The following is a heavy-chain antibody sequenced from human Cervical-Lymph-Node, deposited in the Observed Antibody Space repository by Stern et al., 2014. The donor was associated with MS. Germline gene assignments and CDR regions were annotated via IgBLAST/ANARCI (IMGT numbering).Heavy chain of an antibody. Sequence: QLQLQESGPGLVKPSETLSLTCTVSGGSISSSSYYWGWIRQPPGKGLEWIGSIYYSGSTYYNPSLKRRVTISADPSKNQFSRKLSSVTAADTAVYYCARTLAGDFDYWGQGTLVTVSS. CDR1: GGSISSSSYY. D-gene: IGHD3-10*01. V-gene: IGHV4-39*01. CDR3: ARTLAGDFDY. J-gene: IGHJ4*02. CDR2: IYYSGST.